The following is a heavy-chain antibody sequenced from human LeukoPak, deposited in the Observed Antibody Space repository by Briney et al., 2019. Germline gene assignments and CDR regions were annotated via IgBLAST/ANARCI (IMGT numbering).Heavy chain of an antibody. CDR1: GYTFTGYY. J-gene: IGHJ3*02. D-gene: IGHD6-19*01. V-gene: IGHV1-2*02. CDR3: ARDWVNRRVADNNDAFDI. Sequence: ASVKVSCKASGYTFTGYYMHWVRQASGQGLEWMGWIHPNSGGTNYAQKFQGRVTMTRDTSISTAYMELSRLTSDDTAVYYCARDWVNRRVADNNDAFDIWGQGTMVTVSS. CDR2: IHPNSGGT.